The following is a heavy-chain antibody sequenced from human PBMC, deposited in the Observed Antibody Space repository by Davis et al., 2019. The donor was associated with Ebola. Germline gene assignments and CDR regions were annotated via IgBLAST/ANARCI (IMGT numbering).Heavy chain of an antibody. CDR3: ARDSPYYDFWSGYYTY. Sequence: GESLKISCAASGFTFSSYWMSWVRQAPGKGLEWVANIKQDGSEKYYVDSVKGRFTISRDSAKNSLYLQMNSLRAEDTAVYYCARDSPYYDFWSGYYTYWGQGILVTVSS. D-gene: IGHD3-3*01. V-gene: IGHV3-7*01. CDR2: IKQDGSEK. J-gene: IGHJ4*02. CDR1: GFTFSSYW.